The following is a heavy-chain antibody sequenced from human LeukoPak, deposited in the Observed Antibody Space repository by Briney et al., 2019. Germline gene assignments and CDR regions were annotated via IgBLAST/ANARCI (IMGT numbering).Heavy chain of an antibody. D-gene: IGHD3-22*01. V-gene: IGHV4-4*02. Sequence: PSGTLSLTCAVSGGSISSSNWWIWLRQPPGKGLEWIGEIYHSGRGGTNYNPSLKSRATISIDNAKNQFSLKVRSVTAADTAVYYCARVGYYAAFDIWGQGTMVTVSS. J-gene: IGHJ3*02. CDR3: ARVGYYAAFDI. CDR1: GGSISSSNW. CDR2: IYHSGRGGT.